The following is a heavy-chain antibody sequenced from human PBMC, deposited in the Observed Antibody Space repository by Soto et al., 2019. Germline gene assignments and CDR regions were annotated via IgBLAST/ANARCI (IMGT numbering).Heavy chain of an antibody. D-gene: IGHD3-16*01. J-gene: IGHJ3*02. Sequence: SVKVSCKASGGTISSYTISWVRQAPGQGLEWMGRIIPILGIANYAQKFQGRVTITADKSTSTAYMELSSLRSEDTAVYYCASGNDYGSGSAFDIWGQGTMVTVSS. V-gene: IGHV1-69*02. CDR3: ASGNDYGSGSAFDI. CDR1: GGTISSYT. CDR2: IIPILGIA.